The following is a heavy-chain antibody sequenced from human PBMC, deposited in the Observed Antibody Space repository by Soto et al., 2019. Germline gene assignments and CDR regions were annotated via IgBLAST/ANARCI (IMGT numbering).Heavy chain of an antibody. V-gene: IGHV1-69*13. CDR2: IIPIFGTA. CDR1: GGTFSSYA. D-gene: IGHD3-22*01. Sequence: XSVKVSCKASGGTFSSYAISWVRQAPGQGLEWMGGIIPIFGTANYAQKFQGRVTITADESTSTDYMELSSLRSEDTAVYYCARAAGDYYDSSGYLLDYWGQGTLVTVSS. J-gene: IGHJ4*02. CDR3: ARAAGDYYDSSGYLLDY.